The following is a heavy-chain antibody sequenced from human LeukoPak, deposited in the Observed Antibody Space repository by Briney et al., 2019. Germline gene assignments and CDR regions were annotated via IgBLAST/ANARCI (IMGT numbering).Heavy chain of an antibody. D-gene: IGHD4-11*01. Sequence: HPGGSLRLSCAASGFTFSHYGMHWVRQAPGKGLEWVAVIWNDGSNEYYADSVKGRFTISRDNFKNTVSLQMNSLRAEDTAVYYCPKDAQRGFAYRNSLKNWGQGPLVTVSS. CDR1: GFTFSHYG. V-gene: IGHV3-33*06. J-gene: IGHJ4*02. CDR3: PKDAQRGFAYRNSLKN. CDR2: IWNDGSNE.